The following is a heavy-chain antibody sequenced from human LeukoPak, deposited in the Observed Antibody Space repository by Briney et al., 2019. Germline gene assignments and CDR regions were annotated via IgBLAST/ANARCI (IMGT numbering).Heavy chain of an antibody. V-gene: IGHV1-2*02. D-gene: IGHD5-12*01. CDR3: ARDRWGYDSGYAH. Sequence: ASVKVSCKASGYTFTGYYMHWVRQAPGQGLEWMGWINPNSGGTNYAQKFQGRVTMTRDTSISTAYMELSRLRSDDTAVYYCARDRWGYDSGYAHWSQGTLVTVSS. J-gene: IGHJ4*02. CDR1: GYTFTGYY. CDR2: INPNSGGT.